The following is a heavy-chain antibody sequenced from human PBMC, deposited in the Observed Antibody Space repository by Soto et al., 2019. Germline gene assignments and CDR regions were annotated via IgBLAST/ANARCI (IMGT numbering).Heavy chain of an antibody. J-gene: IGHJ4*02. Sequence: ETLSLTCSVSGGSISGSYWSWIRQSPGKGLEWLGYVYYTGSTNYSPSLRSRVSISVDTSKNEFSLRLSSVTAADTAVYFCARSVAVPGAHIDYWGQGTQVTV. CDR3: ARSVAVPGAHIDY. V-gene: IGHV4-59*01. CDR1: GGSISGSY. CDR2: VYYTGST. D-gene: IGHD6-19*01.